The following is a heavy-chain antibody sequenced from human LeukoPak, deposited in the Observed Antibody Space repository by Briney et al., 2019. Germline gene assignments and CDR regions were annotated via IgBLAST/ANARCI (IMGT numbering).Heavy chain of an antibody. V-gene: IGHV1-18*01. Sequence: ASVKVSCKASGYTFTSNGISWVRQAPGQGLEWMGWISGYNGNTNYAQKFQGRVTMTTDTSTSTAYMELRSLRSDDTAVYYCARDWTTMITFKYWGQGTLVTVSS. CDR3: ARDWTTMITFKY. D-gene: IGHD4-17*01. CDR2: ISGYNGNT. CDR1: GYTFTSNG. J-gene: IGHJ4*02.